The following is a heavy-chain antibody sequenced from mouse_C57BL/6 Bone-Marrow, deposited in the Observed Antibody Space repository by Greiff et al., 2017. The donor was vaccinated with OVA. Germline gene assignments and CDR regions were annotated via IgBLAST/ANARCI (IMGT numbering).Heavy chain of an antibody. Sequence: DVQLQESGGGLVQPGGSMKLSCAASGFTSSDAWMDWVRQSPEKGLEWVAEIRNKANNHATYYAESVKGRFTISRDDSKSSVYLQMNSVRAEDTGIYYCTGLITTVVARYFDVWGTGTTVTVSS. J-gene: IGHJ1*03. CDR2: IRNKANNHAT. CDR3: TGLITTVVARYFDV. V-gene: IGHV6-6*01. D-gene: IGHD1-1*01. CDR1: GFTSSDAW.